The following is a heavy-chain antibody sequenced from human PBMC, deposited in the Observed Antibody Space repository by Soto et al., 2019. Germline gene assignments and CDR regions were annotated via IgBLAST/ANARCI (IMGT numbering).Heavy chain of an antibody. J-gene: IGHJ4*02. CDR1: GFAFSSFW. V-gene: IGHV3-74*01. CDR3: ARDRDGYSSGWYVY. Sequence: PGGSLRLCCAASGFAFSSFWMHWVRTAHGKGLVWVSRMKSDGSSTSYADSVKGRFTISRDNAKNTLFLQMNSLRAEDTAVYYCARDRDGYSSGWYVYWGQGT. D-gene: IGHD6-19*01. CDR2: MKSDGSST.